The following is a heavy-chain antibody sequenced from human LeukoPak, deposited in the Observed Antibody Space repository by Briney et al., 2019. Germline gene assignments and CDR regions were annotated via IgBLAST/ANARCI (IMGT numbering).Heavy chain of an antibody. V-gene: IGHV1-69*06. D-gene: IGHD6-19*01. CDR1: GGTFSSYA. J-gene: IGHJ4*02. CDR3: ARAMGSSGTIDY. CDR2: IIPIFGTA. Sequence: PVKASCKASGGTFSSYAISWVRQAPGQGLEWMGGIIPIFGTANYAQKFQGRVTITADKSTSTAYMELSSLRSEDTAVYYCARAMGSSGTIDYWGQGTLVTVSS.